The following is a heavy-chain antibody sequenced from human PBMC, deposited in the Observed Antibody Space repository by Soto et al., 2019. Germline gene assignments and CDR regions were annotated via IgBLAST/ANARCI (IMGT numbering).Heavy chain of an antibody. CDR2: IKSKTDGGTT. D-gene: IGHD6-6*01. CDR1: GFTFSNAW. CDR3: AKRSSSSTFDY. V-gene: IGHV3-15*07. J-gene: IGHJ4*02. Sequence: GGSLRLSCAASGFTFSNAWMNWVRQAPGKGLEWVGRIKSKTDGGTTDYAAPVKGRFTISRDDSKNTLYLQMNSLRAEDTAVYYCAKRSSSSTFDYWGRGTLVTVSS.